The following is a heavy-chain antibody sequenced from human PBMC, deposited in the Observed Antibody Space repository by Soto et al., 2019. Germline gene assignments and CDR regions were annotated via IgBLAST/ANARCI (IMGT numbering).Heavy chain of an antibody. CDR3: ARVGIGIYYYAGMDV. J-gene: IGHJ6*02. CDR1: GYTFTSYV. V-gene: IGHV1-18*01. CDR2: ISGYNGNI. Sequence: QVQLVQSGVEVKKPGASVKVSCKTSGYTFTSYVISWVRQAPGQGLEWMGWISGYNGNINYAQKVQGRVSMTTDTSTSTAYMELRSLRSDDSAVYYCARVGIGIYYYAGMDVWGQGTTVTVSS. D-gene: IGHD2-21*01.